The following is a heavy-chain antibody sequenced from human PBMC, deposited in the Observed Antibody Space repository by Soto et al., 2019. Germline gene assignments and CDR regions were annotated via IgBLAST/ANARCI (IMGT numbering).Heavy chain of an antibody. V-gene: IGHV1-69*13. CDR2: IIPIFGTA. D-gene: IGHD2-2*01. CDR3: ARDVRGYCSSTSCYDYYYYGMDV. Sequence: GASVKVSCKASGGTFSSYAISWVRQAPGQGLEWMGGIIPIFGTANYAQKFQGRVTITADESTSTAYMELSSLRSEDTAVYYCARDVRGYCSSTSCYDYYYYGMDVWGQGTTVTVSS. J-gene: IGHJ6*02. CDR1: GGTFSSYA.